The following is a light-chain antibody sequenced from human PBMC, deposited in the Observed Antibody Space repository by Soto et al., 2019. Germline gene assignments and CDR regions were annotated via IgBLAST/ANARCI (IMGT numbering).Light chain of an antibody. CDR2: KAS. Sequence: DIQMTQSPSTLSASVGDRVTLTCRASQSLNIWLAWYKQKPGKAPKLLISKASSLESGVPSRFSGSGSGTEFTLTISSLQPEDFAAYYCQQLSSYPRTFGQGTKVDIK. J-gene: IGKJ1*01. CDR3: QQLSSYPRT. CDR1: QSLNIW. V-gene: IGKV1-5*03.